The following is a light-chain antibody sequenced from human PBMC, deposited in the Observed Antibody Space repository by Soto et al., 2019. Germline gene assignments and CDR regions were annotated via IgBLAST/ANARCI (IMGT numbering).Light chain of an antibody. CDR1: QSIISW. CDR3: QQYNSYPLT. CDR2: KAS. V-gene: IGKV1-5*03. Sequence: DIQMTQSPSTLSSSVGDRVTITCRASQSIISWLAWYQQKPGKAPKVLIYKASSLETGVPSRFCGSGSGTAVTLTTSSRQPPDFAAYYCQQYNSYPLTFGQGTKVEIK. J-gene: IGKJ1*01.